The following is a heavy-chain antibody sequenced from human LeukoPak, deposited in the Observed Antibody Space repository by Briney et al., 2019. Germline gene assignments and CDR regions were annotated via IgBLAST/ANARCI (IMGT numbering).Heavy chain of an antibody. CDR1: GYTLSELC. Sequence: GASVKVSCKVSGYTLSELCMHWVRQAPGKGLEWMGGIIPIFGTAKYAQKFQGRVTITADESTSTAYMELSSLRSEDTAVYYCAREAITIFGVVRTQTTYGPHRFDPWGQGTLVTVSS. CDR3: AREAITIFGVVRTQTTYGPHRFDP. V-gene: IGHV1-69*13. CDR2: IIPIFGTA. J-gene: IGHJ5*02. D-gene: IGHD3-3*01.